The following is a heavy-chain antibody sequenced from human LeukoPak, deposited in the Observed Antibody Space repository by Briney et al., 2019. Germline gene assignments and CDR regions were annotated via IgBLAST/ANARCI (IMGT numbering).Heavy chain of an antibody. D-gene: IGHD7-27*01. J-gene: IGHJ4*02. Sequence: GGSLRLSCAASGFTFSRDWMHWVRQAPGKGLVCVSRMNSDGSTTNYADSVKGRFTISRDNAKNTLYLQMNSLRAEDTAVYYCVRALMGTSDHWGQGSLVTVSS. CDR2: MNSDGSTT. CDR1: GFTFSRDW. V-gene: IGHV3-74*01. CDR3: VRALMGTSDH.